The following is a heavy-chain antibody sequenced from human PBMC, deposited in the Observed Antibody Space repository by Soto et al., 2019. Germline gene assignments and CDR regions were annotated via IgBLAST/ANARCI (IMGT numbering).Heavy chain of an antibody. J-gene: IGHJ6*03. Sequence: QVQLQESGPGLVKPSETLSLTCTVSGGSISSYYWSWIRQPPGKGLEWIGYIYYSGSTNYNPSLKSRVTISVDTSKNQFSLKLSSVTAADTAVYYCARRSVVVVPAAGDYYYYYYMDVWGKGTTVTVSS. CDR2: IYYSGST. D-gene: IGHD2-2*01. CDR3: ARRSVVVVPAAGDYYYYYYMDV. V-gene: IGHV4-59*08. CDR1: GGSISSYY.